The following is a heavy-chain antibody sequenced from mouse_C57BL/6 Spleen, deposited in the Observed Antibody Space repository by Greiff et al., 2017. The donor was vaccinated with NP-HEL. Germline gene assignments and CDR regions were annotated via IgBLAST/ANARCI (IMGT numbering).Heavy chain of an antibody. CDR1: GYSFTGYY. Sequence: EVKLQESGPELVKPGASVKISCKASGYSFTGYYMNWVKQSPEKSLEWIGEINPSTGGTTYNQKFKAKATLTVDKSSSTAYMQLKSLTSEDSAVYYCARTYYSNYGYFDYWGQGTTLTVSS. J-gene: IGHJ2*01. D-gene: IGHD2-5*01. CDR2: INPSTGGT. CDR3: ARTYYSNYGYFDY. V-gene: IGHV1-42*01.